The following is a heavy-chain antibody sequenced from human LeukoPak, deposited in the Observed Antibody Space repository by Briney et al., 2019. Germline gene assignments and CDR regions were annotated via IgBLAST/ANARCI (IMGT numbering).Heavy chain of an antibody. CDR3: ARDLSATARAYDY. CDR1: GFILSDYN. CDR2: IAISGTYI. D-gene: IGHD1-26*01. J-gene: IGHJ4*02. Sequence: PGGSLRLSCAASGFILSDYNMNWVRQDPGKGLEWFSFIAISGTYITYADSVKGRFTISRDNAKNSLYLQMNSPRAEDTAVYYCARDLSATARAYDYWGQGTLVTVSS. V-gene: IGHV3-21*01.